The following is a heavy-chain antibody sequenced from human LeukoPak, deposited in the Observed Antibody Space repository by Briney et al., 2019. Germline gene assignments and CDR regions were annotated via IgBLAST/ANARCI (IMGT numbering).Heavy chain of an antibody. CDR2: INPSGGST. J-gene: IGHJ1*01. CDR3: ARGVGPQNFQH. CDR1: GYTFTSYY. D-gene: IGHD1-26*01. V-gene: IGHV1-46*01. Sequence: GASVKVSCKASGYTFTSYYMHWVRQAPGQGLEWMGIINPSGGSTSYAQKFRGRVTMTRDTSISTAYMELSRLRSDDTAVYYCARGVGPQNFQHWGQGTLVTVSS.